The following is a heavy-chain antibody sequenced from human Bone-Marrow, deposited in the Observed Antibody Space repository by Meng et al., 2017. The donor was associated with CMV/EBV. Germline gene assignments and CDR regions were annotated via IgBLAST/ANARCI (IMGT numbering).Heavy chain of an antibody. J-gene: IGHJ4*02. D-gene: IGHD2-2*01. CDR1: GFTFSDYY. V-gene: IGHV3-69-1*01. CDR3: AREREAAPFSTSCSY. Sequence: GGSLRLSCAASGFTFSDYYMNWVRQAPGKGLEWVSSISSSSYIYYADSVKGRFTISRDNAKNSLYLQMNSLRAEDTAVYYRAREREAAPFSTSCSYWGQGTLVTVSS. CDR2: ISSSSYI.